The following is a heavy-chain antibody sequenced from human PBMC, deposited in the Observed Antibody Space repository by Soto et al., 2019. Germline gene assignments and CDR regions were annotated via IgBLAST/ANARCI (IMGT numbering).Heavy chain of an antibody. CDR1: GFTFSSYG. CDR2: IWYDGSNK. CDR3: ARVGSGDKLGIDP. J-gene: IGHJ5*02. D-gene: IGHD3-10*01. V-gene: IGHV3-33*01. Sequence: PGGSLRLSCAASGFTFSSYGMHWVRQAPGKGLEWVAVIWYDGSNKYYADSVKGRFTISRDNSKNTLYLQMNSLRAEDTAVYYCARVGSGDKLGIDPWGQGTLVTFSS.